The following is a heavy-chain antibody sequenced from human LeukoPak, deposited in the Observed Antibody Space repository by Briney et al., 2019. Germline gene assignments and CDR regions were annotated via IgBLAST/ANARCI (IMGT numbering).Heavy chain of an antibody. CDR3: AKDSGRSRSSKYD. Sequence: GGPLRLSCAASGFTFDDYAMPWVRHAPGKGLEWVSGISWNSGSIGYADSVKGRFTMSRDNAKTALYLQMNRLRAEDTALYYCAKDSGRSRSSKYDWGQGALVTVA. D-gene: IGHD4-11*01. CDR2: ISWNSGSI. J-gene: IGHJ4*02. CDR1: GFTFDDYA. V-gene: IGHV3-9*01.